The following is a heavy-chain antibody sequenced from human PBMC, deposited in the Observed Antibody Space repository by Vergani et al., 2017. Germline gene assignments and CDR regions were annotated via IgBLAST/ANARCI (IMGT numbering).Heavy chain of an antibody. CDR3: ARLKKIGSGWHVNYFDL. J-gene: IGHJ2*01. CDR1: GYTFFAYH. D-gene: IGHD6-19*01. CDR2: INPNNGDT. Sequence: QVQLVQSGAEVKKPGASVTVSCQASGYTFFAYHIHWMRQAPGQGLEWIGWINPNNGDTNFAHKFVGRVAMTRDSSTRTVAMELTRLSSDDTAVYFCARLKKIGSGWHVNYFDLWGRGSEINVSS. V-gene: IGHV1-2*02.